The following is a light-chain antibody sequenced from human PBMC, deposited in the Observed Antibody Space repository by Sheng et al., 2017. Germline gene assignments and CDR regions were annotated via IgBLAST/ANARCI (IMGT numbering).Light chain of an antibody. Sequence: DIQMTQSPSSLSASVGDRVTITCQATQDINIYLNWYQRKPGRAPNLLIYDASDLETGVPSRFSGSGSGTHFSFTISSLQPEDFATYYCQQYESLPLTFGGGPWWRSN. CDR1: QDINIY. J-gene: IGKJ4*01. CDR2: DAS. CDR3: QQYESLPLT. V-gene: IGKV1-33*01.